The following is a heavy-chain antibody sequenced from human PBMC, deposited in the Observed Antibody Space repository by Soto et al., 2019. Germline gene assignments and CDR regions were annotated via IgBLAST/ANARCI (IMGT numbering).Heavy chain of an antibody. CDR2: ISSSSSTI. J-gene: IGHJ4*02. Sequence: GGSLRLSCAASGFTFSSYSMNWVRQAPGKGLEWVSYISSSSSTIYYADSVKGRFTISRDNVKNSLYLQMNSLRAEDTAVYYCARDKGSSSWHSFDHWGQGTQVTVSS. CDR1: GFTFSSYS. CDR3: ARDKGSSSWHSFDH. V-gene: IGHV3-48*01. D-gene: IGHD2-2*01.